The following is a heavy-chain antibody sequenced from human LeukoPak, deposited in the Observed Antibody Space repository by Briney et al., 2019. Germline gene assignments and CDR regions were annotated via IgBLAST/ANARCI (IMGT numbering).Heavy chain of an antibody. D-gene: IGHD1-1*01. V-gene: IGHV4-59*01. CDR3: ARDPLSTNDFDI. CDR1: WGSISNSY. CDR2: INYSGST. Sequence: SETLSLTCTVTWGSISNSYWYWIRQSPGKGLEWIGYINYSGSTNYNPSLRSRFHISVATAKNQFSLKLSSVTAVDTAVYFCARDPLSTNDFDIWGQGTMVTVSS. J-gene: IGHJ3*02.